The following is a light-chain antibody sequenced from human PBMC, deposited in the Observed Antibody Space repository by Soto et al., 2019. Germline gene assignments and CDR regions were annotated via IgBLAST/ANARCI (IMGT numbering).Light chain of an antibody. CDR1: TSDFINYNY. CDR3: SSYTVSTDVV. Sequence: QPVLTQPASLSGSPGQSITISCTGATSDFINYNYVSWYQHHPGKAPQLLIYEVNNRPSGVSSRFSGSKSDNTASLTISGLQAEDEAYYYCSSYTVSTDVVFGGGTKLTVL. CDR2: EVN. V-gene: IGLV2-14*01. J-gene: IGLJ2*01.